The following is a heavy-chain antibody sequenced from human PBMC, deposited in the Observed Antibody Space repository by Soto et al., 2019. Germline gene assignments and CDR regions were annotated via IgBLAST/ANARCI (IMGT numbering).Heavy chain of an antibody. J-gene: IGHJ4*02. V-gene: IGHV2-5*02. Sequence: QITLKESGPTLVKPTQTLTLTCTFSGFSLSTSGVGVGWIRQPPGKALEWLALIYWDDDKRYSPSLKSRLTITQATSKNQVVLIMTNMDPVDTATYYCAHHMILWSGQMFYYFDYWGQGTLVTVSS. CDR3: AHHMILWSGQMFYYFDY. CDR1: GFSLSTSGVG. CDR2: IYWDDDK. D-gene: IGHD3-3*01.